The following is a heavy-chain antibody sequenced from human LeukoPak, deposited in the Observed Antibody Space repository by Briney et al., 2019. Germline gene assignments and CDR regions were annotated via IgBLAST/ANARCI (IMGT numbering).Heavy chain of an antibody. J-gene: IGHJ4*02. Sequence: GGSLRLSCAASGFIVSSNYMTWVRQAPGKGLEWVSVISGSGGSTYYADSVKGRFTISRDNSKNTLNLQMSSLRAEDTAVYFCAKDQSSGYYYIDYWGQGTLVTVSS. V-gene: IGHV3-23*01. CDR3: AKDQSSGYYYIDY. D-gene: IGHD3-22*01. CDR2: ISGSGGST. CDR1: GFIVSSNY.